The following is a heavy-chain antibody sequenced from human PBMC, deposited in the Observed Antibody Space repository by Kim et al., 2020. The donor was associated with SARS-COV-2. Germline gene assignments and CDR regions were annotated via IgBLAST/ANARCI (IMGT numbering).Heavy chain of an antibody. Sequence: SETLSLTCTVSSDSISSYYWSWIRQLPGKGLEWLGYIYYSGSTDYNPSLKSRLTISWDTPKNQVSLEVTSVSAADTAVYYCTRSEGRGSWHQFDYWGQGMLVTVSS. J-gene: IGHJ4*02. CDR3: TRSEGRGSWHQFDY. CDR1: SDSISSYY. D-gene: IGHD6-13*01. CDR2: IYYSGST. V-gene: IGHV4-59*01.